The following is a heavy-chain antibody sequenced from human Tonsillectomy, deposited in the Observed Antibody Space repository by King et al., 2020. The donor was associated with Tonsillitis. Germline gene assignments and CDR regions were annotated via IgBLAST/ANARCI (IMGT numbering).Heavy chain of an antibody. CDR2: TDGHSRT. D-gene: IGHD2-21*01. CDR3: AREVISSTTYFYYSYMDV. CDR1: GFTGSYTYSDNY. V-gene: IGHV3-53*01. Sequence: VQLVESGGGLIQPGGSLRLSCAASGFTGSYTYSDNYMTCGRQAPGKGLEGVSITDGHSRTSFADSLVGRFSISRENSKNTLYLQMDSLLAEETAVYYCAREVISSTTYFYYSYMDVWGKGTTVTVSS. J-gene: IGHJ6*03.